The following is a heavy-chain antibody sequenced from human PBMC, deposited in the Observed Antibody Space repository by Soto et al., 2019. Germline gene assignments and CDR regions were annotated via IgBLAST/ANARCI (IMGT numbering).Heavy chain of an antibody. CDR2: IKQDGSQK. CDR1: IFTFSNYW. D-gene: IGHD3-16*01. Sequence: GGSLILSCAASIFTFSNYWMTWVRQAPGKGLEWVANIKQDGSQKYYVDSVKGRFTISRDNAKNSLYLQMDSLRAEDTAVYYCASYRGGIFDYWGQGTLVTVSS. J-gene: IGHJ4*02. CDR3: ASYRGGIFDY. V-gene: IGHV3-7*01.